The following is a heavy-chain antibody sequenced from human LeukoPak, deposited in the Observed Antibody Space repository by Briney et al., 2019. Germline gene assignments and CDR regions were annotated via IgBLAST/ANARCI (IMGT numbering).Heavy chain of an antibody. J-gene: IGHJ6*04. D-gene: IGHD3-10*02. Sequence: GGSLRLSCAASGFSFNNYWLSWVRQAPGKGLEWVSYISSSGSTIYYADSVKGRFTISRDNAKNSLYLQMNSLRAEDTAVYYCAELGITMIGGVWGKGTTVTISS. V-gene: IGHV3-11*04. CDR1: GFSFNNYW. CDR2: ISSSGSTI. CDR3: AELGITMIGGV.